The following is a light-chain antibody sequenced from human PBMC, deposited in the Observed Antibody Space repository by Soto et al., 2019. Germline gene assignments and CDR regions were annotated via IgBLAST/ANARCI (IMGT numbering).Light chain of an antibody. CDR3: QQRTNWPLT. CDR2: DAS. Sequence: EIVLRQSPATLSLSPGERATLSCRASQSVGSSLAWYQQKPGQAPRLLIYDASTRATGIPARFSGSGSGTDFTLTISSLEPEDFAVYYCQQRTNWPLTFGGGTKVEIK. V-gene: IGKV3-11*01. CDR1: QSVGSS. J-gene: IGKJ4*01.